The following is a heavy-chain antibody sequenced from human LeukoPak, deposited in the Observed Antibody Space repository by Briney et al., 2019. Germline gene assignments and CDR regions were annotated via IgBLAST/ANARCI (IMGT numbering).Heavy chain of an antibody. CDR2: ISSSGTTI. CDR1: GFSFTSYE. D-gene: IGHD2-8*01. CDR3: ARRMRLENYFDH. J-gene: IGHJ4*02. Sequence: GGSLRLSCAASGFSFTSYEMNWVRQAPGMGLEWVSYISSSGTTIHYADSVKGRFTISRDNAKNSLYLDMNSLRAEDTAIYYCARRMRLENYFDHWGQGTLVTVSS. V-gene: IGHV3-48*03.